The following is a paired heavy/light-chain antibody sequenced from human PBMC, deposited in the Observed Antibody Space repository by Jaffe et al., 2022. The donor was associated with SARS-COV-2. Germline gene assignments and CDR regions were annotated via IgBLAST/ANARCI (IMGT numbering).Light chain of an antibody. Sequence: DIQMTQSPSSLSASVGDTVTITCRASQSIRIFLNWYQQKSGTAPKLLIRVASSLQSGVPSRFSGSGSGTDFTLTISGLQPEDFATYYCQQSYSTPITFGQGTRLEIK. CDR3: QQSYSTPIT. J-gene: IGKJ5*01. CDR1: QSIRIF. V-gene: IGKV1-39*01. CDR2: VAS.
Heavy chain of an antibody. CDR1: GFIFSSYN. Sequence: EVQLVESGGGVGQPGGSLRLSCSASGFIFSSYNMNWVRQAPGKGLEWVSYIASSGDSIYYADSVKGRFTISRDNAKNSLYLQMNSLRDEDTAVYYCARVLSQDPGDKDFQHWGQGTLVSVSS. CDR2: IASSGDSI. V-gene: IGHV3-48*02. J-gene: IGHJ1*01. CDR3: ARVLSQDPGDKDFQH. D-gene: IGHD3-16*01.